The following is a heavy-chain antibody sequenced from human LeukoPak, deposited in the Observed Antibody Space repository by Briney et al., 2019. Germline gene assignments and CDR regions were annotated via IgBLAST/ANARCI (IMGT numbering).Heavy chain of an antibody. CDR3: ARDKAEGVDIVATGPYGMDV. D-gene: IGHD5-12*01. Sequence: GGSLRLSCAASGFTFSSYGMLWVRQAPGKGLEWVADIWYDGNNKYYADSVKGRFTISRDNFKNTLYLQMNSLRAEDTAVYYCARDKAEGVDIVATGPYGMDVWGQGTTVTVSS. V-gene: IGHV3-33*01. J-gene: IGHJ6*02. CDR2: IWYDGNNK. CDR1: GFTFSSYG.